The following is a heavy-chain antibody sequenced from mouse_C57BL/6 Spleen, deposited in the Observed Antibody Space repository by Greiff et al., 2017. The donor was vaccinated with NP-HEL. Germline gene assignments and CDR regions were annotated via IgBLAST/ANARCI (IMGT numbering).Heavy chain of an antibody. CDR3: TSLRQLRLRDY. V-gene: IGHV1-15*01. CDR2: IDPETGGT. Sequence: QVQLQQSGAELVRPGASVTLSCKASGYTFTDYEMHWVKQTPVHGLEWIGAIDPETGGTAYNQKFKGKAILTADKSSSTAYMELRSLTSEDSAVYYCTSLRQLRLRDYWGQGTSVTVSS. D-gene: IGHD3-2*02. J-gene: IGHJ4*01. CDR1: GYTFTDYE.